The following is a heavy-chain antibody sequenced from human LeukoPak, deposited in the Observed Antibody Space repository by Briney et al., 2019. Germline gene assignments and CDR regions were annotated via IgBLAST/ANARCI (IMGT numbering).Heavy chain of an antibody. D-gene: IGHD3-16*02. J-gene: IGHJ4*02. V-gene: IGHV3-15*07. CDR2: IKSKTDGGTT. CDR3: TTGRTRAFGGVIVPFDY. Sequence: GGSLRLSCAASGFTFSNAWMNWVRQAPGRGLEWVGRIKSKTDGGTTDYAAPVKGRFTISRDDSKNTLYLQVSSLKTEDAAVYYCTTGRTRAFGGVIVPFDYWGQGTLVTVSS. CDR1: GFTFSNAW.